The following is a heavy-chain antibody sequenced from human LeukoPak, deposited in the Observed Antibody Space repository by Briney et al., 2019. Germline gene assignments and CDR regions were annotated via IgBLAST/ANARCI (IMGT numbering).Heavy chain of an antibody. V-gene: IGHV3-23*01. CDR1: GFTLSSSA. CDR3: AKECGRDYDDRAFDI. D-gene: IGHD3-22*01. Sequence: GGSLRLSCAASGFTLSSSAMNWVRQSPERGLEWVSAISGTGGSTSYADSLKGRFTISRDNSKNTLYLQMSSLTAEDTAVYYCAKECGRDYDDRAFDIWGQGTMVTVSS. CDR2: ISGTGGST. J-gene: IGHJ3*02.